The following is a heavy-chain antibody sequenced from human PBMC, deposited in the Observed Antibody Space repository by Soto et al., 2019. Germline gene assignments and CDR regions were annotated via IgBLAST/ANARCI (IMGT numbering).Heavy chain of an antibody. CDR3: ARDQATNGGGSRYYYYDGMDV. CDR2: INAGNGNT. Sequence: ASVKVSCKASGYTFTSYAMHWVRQAPGQRLEWMGWINAGNGNTKYSQKLQGRVTITRDTSGRTASMELSRLRSEDRAVYYCARDQATNGGGSRYYYYDGMDVWGQGTTVTVSS. V-gene: IGHV1-3*01. CDR1: GYTFTSYA. J-gene: IGHJ6*02. D-gene: IGHD3-16*01.